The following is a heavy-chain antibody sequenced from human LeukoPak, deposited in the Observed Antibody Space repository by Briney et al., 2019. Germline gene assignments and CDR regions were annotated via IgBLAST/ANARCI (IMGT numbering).Heavy chain of an antibody. D-gene: IGHD2-21*02. CDR2: ISGSGGST. CDR1: GFTFSSYA. V-gene: IGHV3-23*01. Sequence: PGGSLRLSCAASGFTFSSYAMSWVRQAPGKGLEWVSAISGSGGSTYYADSVKGRFTISRDNSKNTLYLQINSLRAEDTAVYYCAKAPWPNCGGDCGRDVAAYYFDYWGQGTLVTVSS. J-gene: IGHJ4*02. CDR3: AKAPWPNCGGDCGRDVAAYYFDY.